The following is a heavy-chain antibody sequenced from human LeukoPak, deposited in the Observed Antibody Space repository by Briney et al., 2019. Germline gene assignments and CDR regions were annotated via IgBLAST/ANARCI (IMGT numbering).Heavy chain of an antibody. V-gene: IGHV5-10-1*01. CDR1: GYSFTTYW. D-gene: IGHD6-13*01. CDR2: IDPSDSYT. J-gene: IGHJ4*02. CDR3: ARDLGDSSSCLDY. Sequence: LGESLKISCKVSGYSFTTYWISWVRQMPGKGLEWMGRIDPSDSYTNYSPSFQGHATMSADKSIGTAYLQWSSLQASDTAMYYCARDLGDSSSCLDYWGQGTLVTVSS.